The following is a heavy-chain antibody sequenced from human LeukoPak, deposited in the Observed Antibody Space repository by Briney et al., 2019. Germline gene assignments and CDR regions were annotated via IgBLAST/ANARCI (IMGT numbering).Heavy chain of an antibody. Sequence: GGSLRLSCAASGFSVSVNYMSWVRQAPGKGLEWVAVISYDGSNKYYADSVKGRFTISRDNAKNSLYLQMNSLRAEDTAVYYCAIGYSSSWYFDYWGQGTLVTVSS. CDR3: AIGYSSSWYFDY. V-gene: IGHV3-30*03. D-gene: IGHD6-13*01. J-gene: IGHJ4*02. CDR2: ISYDGSNK. CDR1: GFSVSVNY.